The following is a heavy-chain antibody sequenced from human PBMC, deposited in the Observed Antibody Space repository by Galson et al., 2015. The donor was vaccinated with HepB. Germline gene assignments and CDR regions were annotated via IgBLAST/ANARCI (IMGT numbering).Heavy chain of an antibody. J-gene: IGHJ3*02. CDR3: AAVTTTASDYAFDI. D-gene: IGHD4-17*01. CDR2: FDPEDGET. Sequence: SVKVSCKVSGSTLTELSMHWVRQAPGKGLEWMGGFDPEDGETIYAQKFQGRVTMTEDTSTDTAYMELSSLRSEDTAVYYCAAVTTTASDYAFDIWGQGTMVTVSS. V-gene: IGHV1-24*01. CDR1: GSTLTELS.